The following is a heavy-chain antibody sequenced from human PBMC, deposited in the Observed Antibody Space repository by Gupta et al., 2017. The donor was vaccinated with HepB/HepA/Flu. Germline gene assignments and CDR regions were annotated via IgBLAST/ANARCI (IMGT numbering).Heavy chain of an antibody. CDR2: FDPEDGER. Sequence: EVQVIQSGAEVRKPGSTVKISCKFSGDSLSDYHLHWVQQAPGRGLEWMGLFDPEDGERIYAKKFQGRLSITADSSRETVYMELRSLKSDDTAVYYCATELRAEVYFDQWGQGTPVTVSS. J-gene: IGHJ4*02. CDR1: GDSLSDYH. V-gene: IGHV1-69-2*01. D-gene: IGHD3-9*01. CDR3: ATELRAEVYFDQ.